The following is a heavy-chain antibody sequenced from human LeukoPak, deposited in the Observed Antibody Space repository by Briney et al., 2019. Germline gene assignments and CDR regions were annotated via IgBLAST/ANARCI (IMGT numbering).Heavy chain of an antibody. CDR1: GGSISGFY. CDR3: ARHVGRWGFDY. CDR2: IHYPGNI. Sequence: ASETLSLTCTVSGGSISGFYWSWIRQPPGKGLEWIGNIHYPGNIKYNPSLKSRVTISVDMSKNQSSLKLSSVIAAGTAVYYCARHVGRWGFDYWGQGTLVTVSS. J-gene: IGHJ4*02. V-gene: IGHV4-59*08. D-gene: IGHD4-23*01.